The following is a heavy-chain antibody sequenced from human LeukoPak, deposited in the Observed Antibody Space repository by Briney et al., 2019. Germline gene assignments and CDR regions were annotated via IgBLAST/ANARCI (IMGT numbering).Heavy chain of an antibody. Sequence: GGSLRLSCAASEFTVSSNYMIWVRQAPGNGLELVSVIYSGGSTYYADSVKGRFTISRDNSKNTLYLQMNSLRAEDTAVYYCAKVEGVVVTAVDYWGQGTLVTVSS. V-gene: IGHV3-53*01. J-gene: IGHJ4*02. CDR1: EFTVSSNY. D-gene: IGHD2-21*02. CDR3: AKVEGVVVTAVDY. CDR2: IYSGGST.